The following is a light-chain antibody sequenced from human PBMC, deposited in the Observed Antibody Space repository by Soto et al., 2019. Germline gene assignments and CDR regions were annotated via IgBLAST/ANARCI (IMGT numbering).Light chain of an antibody. V-gene: IGLV1-44*01. CDR2: SNN. CDR3: AAWDDSLNGYV. Sequence: QSVLTQPPSASGTPGQRVTISCSGSSSNIGSSTVNWYQQLPGTAPKLLIYSNNQRPSGVPDRFSVSKSGTSASLAISGLQSEDEADYYCAAWDDSLNGYVFGTGTQLTVL. J-gene: IGLJ1*01. CDR1: SSNIGSST.